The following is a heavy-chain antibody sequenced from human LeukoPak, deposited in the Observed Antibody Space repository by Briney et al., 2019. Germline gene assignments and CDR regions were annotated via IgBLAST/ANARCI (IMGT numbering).Heavy chain of an antibody. CDR3: ARDYGGNPSLFDY. Sequence: ASVKVSCKASGYTFTIYGINWVRQAPGQGLEWMGWISTYDGNTNYAQNLQGRVTMTRDTSTSTVYMELSSLRSEDTAVYYCARDYGGNPSLFDYWGQGTPVTVSS. CDR2: ISTYDGNT. V-gene: IGHV1-18*01. CDR1: GYTFTIYG. D-gene: IGHD4-23*01. J-gene: IGHJ4*02.